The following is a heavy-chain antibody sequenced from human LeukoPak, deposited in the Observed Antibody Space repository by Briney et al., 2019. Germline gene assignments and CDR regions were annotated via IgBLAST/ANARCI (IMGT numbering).Heavy chain of an antibody. Sequence: NSGGTLRLSCVASGFTFSNYNMNWVRQAPGKGLEWVSSISSSSTYIYYADSVKGRFTISRDNAKNSLYLQMNSLRAEDTAVYYCVRDDIAVAGTIYYYMDVWGKGTTVAIFS. J-gene: IGHJ6*03. V-gene: IGHV3-21*01. CDR3: VRDDIAVAGTIYYYMDV. CDR1: GFTFSNYN. D-gene: IGHD6-19*01. CDR2: ISSSSTYI.